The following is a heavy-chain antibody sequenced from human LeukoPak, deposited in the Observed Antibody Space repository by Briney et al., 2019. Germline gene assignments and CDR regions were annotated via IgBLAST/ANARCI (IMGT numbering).Heavy chain of an antibody. D-gene: IGHD2-15*01. CDR1: GFTFSSYW. V-gene: IGHV3-7*05. CDR2: IKQDGSEK. CDR3: ARDWGYCSGGSCYSGAFDI. Sequence: GGSLRLSCAASGFTFSSYWMSWVRQAPGKGLEWVANIKQDGSEKYYVDSVKGRFTISRDNAKNSLCLQMNSLRAEDTAVYYCARDWGYCSGGSCYSGAFDIWGQGTMVTVSS. J-gene: IGHJ3*02.